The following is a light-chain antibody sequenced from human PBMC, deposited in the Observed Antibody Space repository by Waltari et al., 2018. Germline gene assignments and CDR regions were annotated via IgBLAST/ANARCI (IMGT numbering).Light chain of an antibody. Sequence: EVVLTQSPATLAVSPVERATLSCRASQNLSSILAWYQQKPGQAPRLLIYGASTRATGIPARFSGSGSGTEFTLTISSLQSEDFAFYYCQHYNNWPPWTFGQGTKVEIK. CDR1: QNLSSI. J-gene: IGKJ1*01. CDR2: GAS. CDR3: QHYNNWPPWT. V-gene: IGKV3-15*01.